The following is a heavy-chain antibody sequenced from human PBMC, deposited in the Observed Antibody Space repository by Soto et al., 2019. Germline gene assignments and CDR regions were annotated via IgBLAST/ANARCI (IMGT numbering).Heavy chain of an antibody. V-gene: IGHV1-69*01. CDR3: TSQIASLQQLHSMDV. CDR2: IIPIFGTA. J-gene: IGHJ6*02. CDR1: GGTFSSYA. D-gene: IGHD6-13*01. Sequence: QVQLVQSGAEVKKPGSSVKVSCKASGGTFSSYAISWVRQAPGQGLEWMGGIIPIFGTANYAQKIKGIVTITADESTITVQMRMSSLRTDDTDVYYCTSQIASLQQLHSMDVWGQGTTVTVSS.